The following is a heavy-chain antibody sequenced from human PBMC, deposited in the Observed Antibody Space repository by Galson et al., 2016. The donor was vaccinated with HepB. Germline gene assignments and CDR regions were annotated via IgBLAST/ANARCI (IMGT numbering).Heavy chain of an antibody. CDR3: ARGFTVTTNYFDY. CDR2: ISSSSSII. Sequence: SLRLSCAASGFTFSSYSMNWVRQAPGKGLEWVSYISSSSSIIYYADSLKGRFTISRDNAKNSLYPQMNSLRDEDTAVYYCARGFTVTTNYFDYWGQGILVTVSS. V-gene: IGHV3-48*02. J-gene: IGHJ4*02. D-gene: IGHD4-17*01. CDR1: GFTFSSYS.